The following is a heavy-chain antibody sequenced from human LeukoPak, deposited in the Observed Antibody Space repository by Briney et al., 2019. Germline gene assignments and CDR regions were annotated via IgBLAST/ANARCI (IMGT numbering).Heavy chain of an antibody. V-gene: IGHV4-34*01. J-gene: IGHJ6*03. CDR1: GGSFSGYY. Sequence: SETLSLTCAVYGGSFSGYYWSWIRQPPGKGLEWIGEIIHSGSTNYNPSLKSRVTISVDTSKNQFSLKLSSVTAADTAVYYCARGSLSGYYNYYYYYMDVWGKGTTVTVSS. CDR3: ARGSLSGYYNYYYYYMDV. CDR2: IIHSGST. D-gene: IGHD3-22*01.